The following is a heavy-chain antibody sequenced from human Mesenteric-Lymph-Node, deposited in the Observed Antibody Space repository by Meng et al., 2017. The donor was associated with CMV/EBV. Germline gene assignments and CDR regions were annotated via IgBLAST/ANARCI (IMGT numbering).Heavy chain of an antibody. CDR3: ARGSSYDILTGYFDY. J-gene: IGHJ4*02. CDR2: INHSGST. Sequence: GLQAQRGAGLWKPSGTLSVTCAGYGGSFSGYYWNWIRQSPEKGLEWIGEINHSGSTTYNPSFTSRIIISVDTSTNQISLNMSSVTAADTAVYYCARGSSYDILTGYFDYWGQGALVTVSS. D-gene: IGHD3-9*01. V-gene: IGHV4-34*01. CDR1: GGSFSGYY.